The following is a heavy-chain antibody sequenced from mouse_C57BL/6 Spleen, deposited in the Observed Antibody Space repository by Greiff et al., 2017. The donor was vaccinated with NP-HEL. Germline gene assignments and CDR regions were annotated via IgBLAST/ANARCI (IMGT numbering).Heavy chain of an antibody. V-gene: IGHV1-52*01. CDR2: IDPSDSET. Sequence: QVQLQQPGAELVRPGSSVKLSCKASGYTFTSYWMHWVKQRPIQGLEWIGNIDPSDSETHYNQKFKDKATLTVDKSSSTAYMQLSSLTSEDSAVYYCARSGHGYAMDYWGQGTSVTVSS. CDR3: ARSGHGYAMDY. D-gene: IGHD3-1*01. J-gene: IGHJ4*01. CDR1: GYTFTSYW.